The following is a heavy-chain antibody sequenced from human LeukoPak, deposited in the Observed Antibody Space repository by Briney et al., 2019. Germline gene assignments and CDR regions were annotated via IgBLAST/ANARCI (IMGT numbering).Heavy chain of an antibody. V-gene: IGHV4-39*01. CDR2: IYYSGST. Sequence: NASETLSLTCTVSGGSISSSSYYWGWIRQPPGKGLEWIGSIYYSGSTYYNPSLKSRVTISVDTSKNQFSLKLSSVTAADTAVYYCARSTVTTDPYNWFDPWGQGTLVTVSS. J-gene: IGHJ5*02. CDR1: GGSISSSSYY. CDR3: ARSTVTTDPYNWFDP. D-gene: IGHD3-22*01.